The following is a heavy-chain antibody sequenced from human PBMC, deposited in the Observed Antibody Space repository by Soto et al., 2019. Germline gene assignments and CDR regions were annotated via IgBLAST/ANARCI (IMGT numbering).Heavy chain of an antibody. CDR3: ARDPPDFHSAFDY. D-gene: IGHD4-4*01. CDR1: GDRVSSNSAA. Sequence: SQTLSLTCAISGDRVSSNSAACNWIRQSPSRGLEWLGRTYYRSKWYNDYAESVKSRITINPDTSKNQFSLHLNSVTHEDTAVYYCARDPPDFHSAFDYWGQGTLVTVS. J-gene: IGHJ4*02. CDR2: TYYRSKWYN. V-gene: IGHV6-1*01.